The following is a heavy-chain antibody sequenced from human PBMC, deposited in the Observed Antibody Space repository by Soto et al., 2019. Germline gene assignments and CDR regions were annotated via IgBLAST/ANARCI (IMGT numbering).Heavy chain of an antibody. CDR1: GGSVSSGSYY. CDR3: ARAFGVFGVATRFYGMDV. D-gene: IGHD3-3*01. J-gene: IGHJ6*02. Sequence: PSETLSLTCTVSGGSVSSGSYYWSWIRQPPGKGLEWIGYIYYSGSTNYNPSLKSRVTISVDTSKNQFSLKLSSVTAADTAVYYCARAFGVFGVATRFYGMDVWGQGTTVTVSS. CDR2: IYYSGST. V-gene: IGHV4-61*01.